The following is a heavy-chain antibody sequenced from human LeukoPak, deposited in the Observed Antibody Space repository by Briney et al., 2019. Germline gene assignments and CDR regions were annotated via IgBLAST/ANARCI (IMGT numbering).Heavy chain of an antibody. D-gene: IGHD3-22*01. V-gene: IGHV1-69*05. Sequence: SVKVSCKASGGTFLKYAFSWVRQAPGQGLEWMGGIIPIFGAANYAQKFQDRVTITTDEFTTTVYMELSSLRSDDTAVYYCASSRGLLRYYMDVWGKGTTVTVSS. J-gene: IGHJ6*03. CDR3: ASSRGLLRYYMDV. CDR1: GGTFLKYA. CDR2: IIPIFGAA.